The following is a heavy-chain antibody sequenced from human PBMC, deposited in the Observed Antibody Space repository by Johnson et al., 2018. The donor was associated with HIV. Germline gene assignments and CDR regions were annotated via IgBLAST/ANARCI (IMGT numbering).Heavy chain of an antibody. CDR1: GFTFSNAW. D-gene: IGHD1-26*01. Sequence: QMLLVESGGGLVKPGGSLRLSCAASGFTFSNAWMSWVRQAPGKGLEWVSYISSSGSTIYYADSVKGRFTISRDNAKNSLYLQMNSLRAEDTAVYYCARDIVGAPDAFDIWGQGTMVTVSS. J-gene: IGHJ3*02. V-gene: IGHV3-11*04. CDR3: ARDIVGAPDAFDI. CDR2: ISSSGSTI.